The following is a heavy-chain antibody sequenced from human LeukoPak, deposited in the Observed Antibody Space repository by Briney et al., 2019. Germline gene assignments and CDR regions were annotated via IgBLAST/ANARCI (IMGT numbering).Heavy chain of an antibody. CDR3: ARAPTVLRYSFDY. V-gene: IGHV4-34*01. D-gene: IGHD3-9*01. CDR1: GGSFSGYY. CDR2: INHSGST. Sequence: SETLSLTCAVYGGSFSGYYWSWIRQPPGKGLEWNEEINHSGSTNYNPSLKSRVTISVDTSKNQFSLKLSSVTAADTAVYYCARAPTVLRYSFDYWGQGTLVTVSS. J-gene: IGHJ4*02.